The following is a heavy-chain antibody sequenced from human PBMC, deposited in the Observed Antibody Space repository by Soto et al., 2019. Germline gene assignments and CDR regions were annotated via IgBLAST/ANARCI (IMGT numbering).Heavy chain of an antibody. J-gene: IGHJ4*02. Sequence: ASVKVSCKASGYTFTSYYMHWVRQAPGQGLEWMGIINPSGGSTSYAQKFQGRVTMTRDTSTSTVYMELSSLRSEDTAVYYCARVYCSGGSCYSGEHFDYWGQGTLVTVSS. CDR3: ARVYCSGGSCYSGEHFDY. CDR1: GYTFTSYY. D-gene: IGHD2-15*01. V-gene: IGHV1-46*01. CDR2: INPSGGST.